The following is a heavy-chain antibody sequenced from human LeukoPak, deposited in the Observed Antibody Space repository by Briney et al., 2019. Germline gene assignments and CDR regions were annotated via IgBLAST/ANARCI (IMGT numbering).Heavy chain of an antibody. V-gene: IGHV1-2*02. CDR2: INRNSGGT. D-gene: IGHD1-26*01. Sequence: ASVKVSCKASGYTFTGYYMHWVRQAPGQGLEWMGWINRNSGGTNYAQKFQGRVTITRDTSISTAYMELSRLRSDDTAVYYCARGGGSYYADYWGQGTLVTVSS. J-gene: IGHJ4*02. CDR3: ARGGGSYYADY. CDR1: GYTFTGYY.